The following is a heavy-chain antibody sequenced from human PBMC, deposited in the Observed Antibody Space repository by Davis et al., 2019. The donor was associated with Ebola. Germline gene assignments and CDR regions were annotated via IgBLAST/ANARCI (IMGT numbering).Heavy chain of an antibody. CDR2: VSSDSKTI. D-gene: IGHD3-9*01. CDR1: GFNFLAYS. Sequence: PGGSLRLSCTTSGFNFLAYSMNWVRQAPGRGLEWISYVSSDSKTIYYADSVKGRFTISRDSATKSLYLQMDSLRDEDTALYYCARGWRYFDSWGQGILVTVSS. CDR3: ARGWRYFDS. V-gene: IGHV3-48*02. J-gene: IGHJ4*02.